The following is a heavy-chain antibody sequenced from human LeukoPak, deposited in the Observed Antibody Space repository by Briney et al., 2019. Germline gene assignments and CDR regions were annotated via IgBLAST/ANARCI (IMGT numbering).Heavy chain of an antibody. J-gene: IGHJ6*02. CDR3: ARAVVPAAYDYYYYYYGMDV. Sequence: SVTVSCKASRGPFSSYTISWLRQAPGQGPAWMGRIIPILWIANYAQKFQGRVTITADKSTSTAYMELSSVGSEDTAVYYCARAVVPAAYDYYYYYYGMDVWGQGTTVTVSS. V-gene: IGHV1-69*02. CDR1: RGPFSSYT. D-gene: IGHD2-2*01. CDR2: IIPILWIA.